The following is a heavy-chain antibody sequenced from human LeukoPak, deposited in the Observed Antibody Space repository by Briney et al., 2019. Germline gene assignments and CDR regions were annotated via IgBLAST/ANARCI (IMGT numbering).Heavy chain of an antibody. D-gene: IGHD2-2*01. J-gene: IGHJ4*02. CDR1: GYTFTSYD. CDR3: ARVGGYCSSTSCYWGFDY. Sequence: ASVKVSCKASGYTFTSYDINWVRQATGQGLEWMGWMNPNSGNTGYAQKFQGRVTITRNTSISTAYMGLSSLRSEDTAVYYCARVGGYCSSTSCYWGFDYWGQGTLVTVSS. CDR2: MNPNSGNT. V-gene: IGHV1-8*03.